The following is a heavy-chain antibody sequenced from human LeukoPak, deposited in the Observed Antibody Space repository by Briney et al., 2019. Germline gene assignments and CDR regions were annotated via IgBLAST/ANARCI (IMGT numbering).Heavy chain of an antibody. CDR1: GGSFSGYY. CDR3: ARGVDGYNWGFDS. V-gene: IGHV4-34*01. D-gene: IGHD5-24*01. J-gene: IGHJ4*02. Sequence: PSKTLSLTCAVYGGSFSGYYWTWIRQPPGKGLEWIGEINPNGYSNYNSSLKSRVTISVDTSKNQFSLKLTSVTAADTAVYYCARGVDGYNWGFDSWGQGTLVTVSS. CDR2: INPNGYS.